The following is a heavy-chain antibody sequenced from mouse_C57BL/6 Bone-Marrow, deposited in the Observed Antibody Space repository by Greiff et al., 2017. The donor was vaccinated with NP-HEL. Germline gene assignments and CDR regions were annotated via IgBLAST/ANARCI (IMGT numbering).Heavy chain of an antibody. CDR2: ISDGGSYT. CDR3: ARDRGGLRRDWYFDV. Sequence: EVQLMESGGGLVKPGGSLKLSCAASGFTFSSYAMSWVRQTPEKRLEWVATISDGGSYTYYPDNVKGRFTISRDNAKNNLYLQMSHLKSEDTAMYYCARDRGGLRRDWYFDVWGTGTTVTVSS. J-gene: IGHJ1*03. D-gene: IGHD2-2*01. V-gene: IGHV5-4*01. CDR1: GFTFSSYA.